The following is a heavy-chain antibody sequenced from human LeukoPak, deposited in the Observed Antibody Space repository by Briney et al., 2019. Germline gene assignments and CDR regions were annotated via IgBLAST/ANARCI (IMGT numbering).Heavy chain of an antibody. Sequence: GGSLRLSCAASGFTFSGSAMSWVRQAPGKGLEWVSLISFSGGNTYYADSVKGRFTISRDSSKNTLYLQMNSLRAEDTAVYYCAKSPKVGFLFDYWGKGTLVTVSS. CDR2: ISFSGGNT. J-gene: IGHJ4*02. V-gene: IGHV3-23*01. D-gene: IGHD2-2*03. CDR1: GFTFSGSA. CDR3: AKSPKVGFLFDY.